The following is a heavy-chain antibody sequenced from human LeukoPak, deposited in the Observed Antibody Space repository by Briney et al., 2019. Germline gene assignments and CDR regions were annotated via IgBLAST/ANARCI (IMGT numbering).Heavy chain of an antibody. D-gene: IGHD6-25*01. J-gene: IGHJ4*02. CDR3: AKRSARPKPFDC. V-gene: IGHV3-23*01. CDR2: IDGGGVNT. CDR1: GFTFSNYG. Sequence: GGSLRLSCAGSGFTFSNYGMSWVCQAPGKGLEWVSAIDGGGVNTLYADSVKGRFTISRDNSKNTVYLQMNSLSAEDTAIYYCAKRSARPKPFDCWGQGTLVTVSS.